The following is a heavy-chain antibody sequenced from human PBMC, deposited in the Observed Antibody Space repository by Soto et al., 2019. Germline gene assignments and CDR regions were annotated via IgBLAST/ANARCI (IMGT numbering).Heavy chain of an antibody. CDR1: GFNFSEYA. CDR3: AKDWETLVAGRFFHS. J-gene: IGHJ4*02. V-gene: IGHV3-30*18. Sequence: LRLSCADSGFNFSEYAMHWVRQSPGKGLEWLAIISFEGSNKYSANSVKGRFTISRDNSKNTLYLQMNNLRPEDTAMYYCAKDWETLVAGRFFHSWGQGPPVTVYS. D-gene: IGHD5-12*01. CDR2: ISFEGSNK.